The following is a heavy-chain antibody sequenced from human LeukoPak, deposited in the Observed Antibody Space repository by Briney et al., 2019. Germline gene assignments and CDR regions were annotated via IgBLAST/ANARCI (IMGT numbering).Heavy chain of an antibody. CDR2: ISYDGSNK. CDR3: ARGLEGDHYYMDV. CDR1: GFTFSSYA. Sequence: GRSLRLSCAASGFTFSSYAMHWVRQAPGKGLEWVAVISYDGSNKYYADSVKGRFTISRDNSKNTLYLQMNSLRAEDTAVYYCARGLEGDHYYMDVWGKGTTVTVSS. D-gene: IGHD1-1*01. V-gene: IGHV3-30-3*01. J-gene: IGHJ6*03.